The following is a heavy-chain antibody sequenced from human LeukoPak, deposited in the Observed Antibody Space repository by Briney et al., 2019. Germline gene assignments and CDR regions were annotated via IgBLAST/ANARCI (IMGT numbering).Heavy chain of an antibody. V-gene: IGHV4-4*02. CDR3: ARSPVRDGYINPGDDY. J-gene: IGHJ4*02. CDR2: IYHSGST. D-gene: IGHD5-24*01. Sequence: SGTLSLTCAVSGGSISSSNWWSWVRQPPGKGLEWIGEIYHSGSTNYNPSLKSRVTISVDKSKNPSSLKLSSVTAADTAVYYCARSPVRDGYINPGDDYWGQGTLVTVSS. CDR1: GGSISSSNW.